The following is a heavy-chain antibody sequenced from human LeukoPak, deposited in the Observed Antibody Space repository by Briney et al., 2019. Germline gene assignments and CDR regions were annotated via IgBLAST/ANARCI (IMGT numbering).Heavy chain of an antibody. D-gene: IGHD1-26*01. CDR3: AKDRGYSGSYLDY. J-gene: IGHJ4*02. CDR1: GFTFSSYG. CDR2: IRYDGSDK. V-gene: IGHV3-30*02. Sequence: GGSLRLSCAASGFTFSSYGMHWVRQAPGKGLEWVAFIRYDGSDKYYADSVKGRFTISRDNSKNTLYLQMNSLRAEDTAVYYCAKDRGYSGSYLDYWGQGTLVTVSS.